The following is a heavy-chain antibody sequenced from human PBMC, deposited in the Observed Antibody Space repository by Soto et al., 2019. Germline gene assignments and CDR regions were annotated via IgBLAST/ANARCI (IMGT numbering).Heavy chain of an antibody. Sequence: ASVKVSCKASGYTFTSYDINWVRQATGQGLEWMGWMNPNSGNTGYAQKFQGRVTMTRNTSISTAYMELSSLRSEDTAVYYCARVYYDFWTGYLNIGYYYYGMDVWGQGTTVTVYS. CDR3: ARVYYDFWTGYLNIGYYYYGMDV. D-gene: IGHD3-3*01. CDR1: GYTFTSYD. CDR2: MNPNSGNT. V-gene: IGHV1-8*01. J-gene: IGHJ6*02.